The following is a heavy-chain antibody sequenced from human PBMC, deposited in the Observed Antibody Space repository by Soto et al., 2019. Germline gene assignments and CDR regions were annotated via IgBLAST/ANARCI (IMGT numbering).Heavy chain of an antibody. V-gene: IGHV4-34*01. CDR2: INNRGS. D-gene: IGHD2-15*01. J-gene: IGHJ5*02. CDR1: GGAFSGYY. CDR3: ARDVFCSSGTCRIGNWFDP. Sequence: SETLSLTCAVSGGAFSGYYCIFIRHPPFKWLEWIGAINNRGSDYNPSLKSRVTMSVDTPKNQFSLKLSSLTAADTAVYYCARDVFCSSGTCRIGNWFDPWGQGTLVTVSS.